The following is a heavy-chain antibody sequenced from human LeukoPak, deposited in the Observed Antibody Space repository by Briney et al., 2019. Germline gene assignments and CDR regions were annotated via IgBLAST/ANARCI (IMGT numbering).Heavy chain of an antibody. CDR1: GGTFSSYA. J-gene: IGHJ6*03. CDR3: ASAPYIVPAATLDYYYYMDV. Sequence: SVKVSCKASGGTFSSYAISWVRQAPGQGLEWMGGIIPIFGTANYAQKFQGRVTITADKSTSTAYMELSSLRSEDTAVYYCASAPYIVPAATLDYYYYMDVWGKGTTVTVSS. D-gene: IGHD2-2*01. V-gene: IGHV1-69*06. CDR2: IIPIFGTA.